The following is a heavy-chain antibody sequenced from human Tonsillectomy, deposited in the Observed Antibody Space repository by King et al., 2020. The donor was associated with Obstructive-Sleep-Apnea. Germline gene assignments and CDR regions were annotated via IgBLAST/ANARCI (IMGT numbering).Heavy chain of an antibody. J-gene: IGHJ6*02. D-gene: IGHD6-13*01. CDR3: AKEMIAAAATGGMDV. V-gene: IGHV3-30*18. Sequence: QLVQSGGGVVQPERSLRLSCAASGFIFSSYGMHWVRQAPGKGLEWVAVTSYDGSNKYYADSVKGRFTISRDNSKNTLYLQMNSLRPEDTAVYYCAKEMIAAAATGGMDVWGQGTTVTVSS. CDR2: TSYDGSNK. CDR1: GFIFSSYG.